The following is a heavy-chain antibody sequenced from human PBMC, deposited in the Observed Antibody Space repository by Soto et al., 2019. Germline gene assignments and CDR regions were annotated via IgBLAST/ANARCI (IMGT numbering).Heavy chain of an antibody. CDR2: IYHSGST. CDR3: ARWIQLWLREGYFDY. V-gene: IGHV4-4*02. CDR1: GGSISSSNW. D-gene: IGHD5-18*01. Sequence: QVQLQESGPGLVKPSGTLSLTCAVSGGSISSSNWWSWVRQPPGKGLEWIGEIYHSGSTNYNPSLKSRVSISVDKSKNQFSLKLITVTAAVTAVYYCARWIQLWLREGYFDYWGQGTLVTVSS. J-gene: IGHJ4*02.